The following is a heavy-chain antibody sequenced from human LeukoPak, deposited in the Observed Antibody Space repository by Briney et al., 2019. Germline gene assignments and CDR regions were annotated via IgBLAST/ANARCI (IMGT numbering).Heavy chain of an antibody. J-gene: IGHJ4*02. Sequence: ASVKVSCKASGYTFTSYGISWVRQAPGQGLEWMGWISAYNGNTNYAQKLQGRVTMTTDTSTSTAYMELRSLRSDDTAVYYCARVDCTNGVCPPYFDYWGQGTLVTVFS. CDR1: GYTFTSYG. D-gene: IGHD2-8*01. CDR2: ISAYNGNT. CDR3: ARVDCTNGVCPPYFDY. V-gene: IGHV1-18*01.